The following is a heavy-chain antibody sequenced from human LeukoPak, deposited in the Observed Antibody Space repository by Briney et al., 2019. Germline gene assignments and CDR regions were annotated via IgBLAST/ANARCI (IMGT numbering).Heavy chain of an antibody. CDR2: IIPIFGTA. Sequence: ASVKVSCKASGGTFSSYAISWVRQAPGQGLEWMGGIIPIFGTANYAQKFQGRVTITADKSTSTAYMELSSLRSEDTAVYYCARDVPYSSSWYDGYWGQGTLVTVSS. V-gene: IGHV1-69*06. J-gene: IGHJ4*02. CDR3: ARDVPYSSSWYDGY. D-gene: IGHD6-13*01. CDR1: GGTFSSYA.